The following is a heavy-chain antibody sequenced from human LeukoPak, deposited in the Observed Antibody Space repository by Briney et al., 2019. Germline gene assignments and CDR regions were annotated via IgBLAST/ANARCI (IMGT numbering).Heavy chain of an antibody. CDR1: GYTFTNYD. Sequence: ASVKVSCKASGYTFTNYDINWVRQATGQGLEWMGWMKPNSGNTGYAQKFQGRVTMTRDTSISTAYMELNSLRTEDTAVYYCARVHYYDSKGNWFDPWGQGTLVTVSS. V-gene: IGHV1-8*01. CDR3: ARVHYYDSKGNWFDP. CDR2: MKPNSGNT. J-gene: IGHJ5*02. D-gene: IGHD3-22*01.